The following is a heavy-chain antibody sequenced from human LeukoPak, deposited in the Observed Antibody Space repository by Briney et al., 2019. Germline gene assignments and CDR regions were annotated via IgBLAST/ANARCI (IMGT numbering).Heavy chain of an antibody. D-gene: IGHD5-24*01. CDR3: ARAVYGGWLQSGFEYYFDY. J-gene: IGHJ4*02. Sequence: PGGSLRLSCAASGFTFSDYYMSWIRQAPGKGLEWVSYISSSGSTIYYADSVKGRFTISRDNAKNSLYLQMNSLRAEDTAVYYCARAVYGGWLQSGFEYYFDYWGQGTLVTVSS. V-gene: IGHV3-11*01. CDR1: GFTFSDYY. CDR2: ISSSGSTI.